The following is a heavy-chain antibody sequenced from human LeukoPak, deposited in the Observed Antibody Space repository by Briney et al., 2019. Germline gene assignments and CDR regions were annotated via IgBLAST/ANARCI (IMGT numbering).Heavy chain of an antibody. D-gene: IGHD2-21*01. J-gene: IGHJ4*02. CDR3: ARQGVIAQPFDY. CDR1: GYSFTTYW. Sequence: GESLKTSCKASGYSFTTYWIGWVRQLPGKNPEWMGIISPGDSDFRYSPSFQGQVTISVDKSISTAYLQWSSLKASDTAMYYCARQGVIAQPFDYWGQGTLVTVSS. V-gene: IGHV5-51*01. CDR2: ISPGDSDF.